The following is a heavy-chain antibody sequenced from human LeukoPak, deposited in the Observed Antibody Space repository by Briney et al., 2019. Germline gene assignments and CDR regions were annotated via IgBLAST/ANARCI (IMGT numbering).Heavy chain of an antibody. CDR2: ISSSSSYT. J-gene: IGHJ4*02. V-gene: IGHV3-11*06. D-gene: IGHD6-19*01. CDR1: GFTFSDYY. Sequence: GGSLRLPCAASGFTFSDYYMSWIRQAPGKGLEWVSYISSSSSYTNYADSVKGRFTISRDNAKNSLYLQMNSLRAEDTAVYYCARSDGGWYSTSFDYWGQGTLVTVSS. CDR3: ARSDGGWYSTSFDY.